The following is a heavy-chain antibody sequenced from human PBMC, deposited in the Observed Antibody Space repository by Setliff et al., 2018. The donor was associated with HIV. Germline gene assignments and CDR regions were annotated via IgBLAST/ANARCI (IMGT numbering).Heavy chain of an antibody. Sequence: SETLSLTCTVSGGSISNYYWSWIRQPAGKGLEWIGRIQTSGRTNNNPSLKSRVTMSVGTSKNQFSLILTSVTAADTAVYYCARSSRVNCGGDCYLFDYWGQGTPVTVSS. J-gene: IGHJ4*02. V-gene: IGHV4-4*07. D-gene: IGHD2-21*02. CDR1: GGSISNYY. CDR3: ARSSRVNCGGDCYLFDY. CDR2: IQTSGRT.